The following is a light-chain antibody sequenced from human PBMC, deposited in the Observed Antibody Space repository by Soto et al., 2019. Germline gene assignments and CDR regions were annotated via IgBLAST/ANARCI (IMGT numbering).Light chain of an antibody. CDR3: QEYGSDRT. J-gene: IGKJ1*01. CDR2: DAS. CDR1: QSVSSY. Sequence: IVLTQSPATLSWAPGERATFSCRASQSVSSYLAWYQQKPGQAPRLLIYDASNRATGIPARFSGSGAGTDFTLTISSLEPDDFATYFCQEYGSDRTFGQGTKVDIK. V-gene: IGKV3-11*01.